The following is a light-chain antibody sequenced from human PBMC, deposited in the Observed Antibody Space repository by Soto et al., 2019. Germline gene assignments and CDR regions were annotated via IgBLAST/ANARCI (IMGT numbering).Light chain of an antibody. J-gene: IGLJ3*02. CDR2: DVS. Sequence: QSALTQPASVSGSPGQPITISCTGTSSDVGTYKSVSWFQQHPGTAPKLLIYDVSDRPSGVSHRFSGSKSGNTASLTISGLHDEDEADYYCSSSTTRSDFDLVFGGGTKVTVL. V-gene: IGLV2-14*03. CDR1: SSDVGTYKS. CDR3: SSSTTRSDFDLV.